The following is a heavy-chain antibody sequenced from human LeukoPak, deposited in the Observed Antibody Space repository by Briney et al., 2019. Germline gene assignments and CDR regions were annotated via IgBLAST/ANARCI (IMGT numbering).Heavy chain of an antibody. CDR2: ISGSGGST. J-gene: IGHJ4*02. CDR1: GFTFSSYT. CDR3: AKGKYCSSTSCYTPVDYFEY. V-gene: IGHV3-23*01. Sequence: GGSLRLSCAASGFTFSSYTMSWVRQAPGKGLEWVSAISGSGGSTYYADSVKGRFTISRDNSKNTLYLQMNSLRAEDTAVYYCAKGKYCSSTSCYTPVDYFEYWGQGTLVTVSS. D-gene: IGHD2-2*02.